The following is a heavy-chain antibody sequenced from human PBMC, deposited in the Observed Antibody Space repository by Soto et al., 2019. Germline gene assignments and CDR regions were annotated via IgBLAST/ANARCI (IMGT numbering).Heavy chain of an antibody. Sequence: QVQLVQSGAEVKKPGASVKVSCKASGYTFTSYAMHWVRQAPGQRLEGMGGFNAGNGNTKYLQKYQGRVTITRDTSASTAYMELSSLRSEDTAVYYCAASVLMVYAFDYWGQGTLVTVSS. D-gene: IGHD2-8*01. V-gene: IGHV1-3*01. CDR1: GYTFTSYA. CDR2: FNAGNGNT. CDR3: AASVLMVYAFDY. J-gene: IGHJ4*02.